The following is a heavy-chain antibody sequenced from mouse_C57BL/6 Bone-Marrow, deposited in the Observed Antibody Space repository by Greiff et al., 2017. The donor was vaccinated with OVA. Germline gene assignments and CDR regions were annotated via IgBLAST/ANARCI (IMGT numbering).Heavy chain of an antibody. V-gene: IGHV5-4*03. CDR3: ARSGSSDY. CDR1: GFTFSSYA. J-gene: IGHJ2*01. Sequence: EVKLMESGGGLVKPGGSLKLSCAASGFTFSSYAMSWVRQTPEKRLEWVATISDGGSYTYYPDNVKGRFTISRDNAKNNLYLQMSHLKSEDTAMYYCARSGSSDYWGQGTTLTVSS. D-gene: IGHD1-1*01. CDR2: ISDGGSYT.